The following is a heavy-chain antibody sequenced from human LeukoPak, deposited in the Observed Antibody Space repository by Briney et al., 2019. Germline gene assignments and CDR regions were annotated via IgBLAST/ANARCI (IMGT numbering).Heavy chain of an antibody. Sequence: ASVKVSCKASGGTFSSYAISWVRQAPGQGLEWMGGIIPIFGTANYAQKFQGRVTTTADESTSTAYMELSSLRSEDTAVYYCASGVVVPAAPQGWFDPWGQGTLVTVSS. D-gene: IGHD2-2*01. CDR3: ASGVVVPAAPQGWFDP. V-gene: IGHV1-69*13. J-gene: IGHJ5*02. CDR1: GGTFSSYA. CDR2: IIPIFGTA.